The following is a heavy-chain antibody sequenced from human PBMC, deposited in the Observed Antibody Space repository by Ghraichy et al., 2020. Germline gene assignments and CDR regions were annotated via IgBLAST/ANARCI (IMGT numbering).Heavy chain of an antibody. J-gene: IGHJ6*02. CDR2: IRYDGSNK. CDR1: GFTFSSYG. CDR3: AKIPFLEWLTNYYGMDV. V-gene: IGHV3-30*02. D-gene: IGHD3-3*01. Sequence: LSLTCAASGFTFSSYGMHWVRQAPGKGLEWVAFIRYDGSNKYYADSVKGRFTISRDNSKNTLYLQMNSLRAEDTAVYYCAKIPFLEWLTNYYGMDVWGQGTTVTVSS.